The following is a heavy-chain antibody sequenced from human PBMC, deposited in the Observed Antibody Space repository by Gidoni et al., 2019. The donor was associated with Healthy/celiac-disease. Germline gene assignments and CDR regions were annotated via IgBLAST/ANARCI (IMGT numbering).Heavy chain of an antibody. D-gene: IGHD3-22*01. CDR2: IKKDGSEK. CDR3: ARDTGEDYYDSSGYYDY. CDR1: GFTFRRYW. Sequence: EVPLVESGGGLVQPGGSLRLSSAASGFTFRRYWIRWVRQAPGKGLEGVAKIKKDGSEKYYVDTVKGGFTISRDNAKNSLYMQMNSLRAEDTAVYYCARDTGEDYYDSSGYYDYWGQGTLVTVSS. J-gene: IGHJ4*02. V-gene: IGHV3-7*01.